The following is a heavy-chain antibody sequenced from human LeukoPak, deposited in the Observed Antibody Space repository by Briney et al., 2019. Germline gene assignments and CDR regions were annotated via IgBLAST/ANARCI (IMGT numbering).Heavy chain of an antibody. J-gene: IGHJ6*03. Sequence: PSETLSLTCAVSGYSISNGYYWVWIRQPPGRGLGWIGSLYHSDSAYYNTSLRSRVSMSVDTSKNQFSLTLSFVTAADTVVYYCARQHDSYYYYYIDVWGSGTTVTVSS. V-gene: IGHV4-38-2*01. CDR1: GYSISNGYY. CDR3: ARQHDSYYYYYIDV. CDR2: LYHSDSA.